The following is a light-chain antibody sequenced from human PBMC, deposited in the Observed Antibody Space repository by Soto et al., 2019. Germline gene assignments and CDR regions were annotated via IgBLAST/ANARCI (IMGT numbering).Light chain of an antibody. V-gene: IGLV2-14*03. Sequence: QSALTQPASVSGSPGQSITISCSGTSSDIGSYDHVDWYQQFPGKSPKLIIYAVSDRPSGVSDRFSGSKSGISASLTISGLQTEDEADYYCISYTDRQSYLFGTGTKVTVL. CDR1: SSDIGSYDH. CDR2: AVS. J-gene: IGLJ1*01. CDR3: ISYTDRQSYL.